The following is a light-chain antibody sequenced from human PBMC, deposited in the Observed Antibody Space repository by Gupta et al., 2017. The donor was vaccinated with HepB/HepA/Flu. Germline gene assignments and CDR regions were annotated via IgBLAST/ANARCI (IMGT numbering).Light chain of an antibody. Sequence: EIVMTQSPVTLSVSQGERATLSCRASQRSSTNLAWYQQKPGQAPSVLIYGSFTRATGIPARFSGSGSGTEFTLTISSLESEDFAVYFCQQYNNWPLMFGGGTKVEIK. CDR2: GSF. V-gene: IGKV3-15*01. CDR3: QQYNNWPLM. CDR1: QRSSTN. J-gene: IGKJ4*02.